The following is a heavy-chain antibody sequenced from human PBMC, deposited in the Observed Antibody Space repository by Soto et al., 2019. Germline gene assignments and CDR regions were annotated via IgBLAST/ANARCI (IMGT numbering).Heavy chain of an antibody. V-gene: IGHV3-30-3*01. CDR3: ARGEGGTDY. D-gene: IGHD1-26*01. Sequence: QVQLVESGGGVVQPGRSLRLSCAASGFTFSSYAMHWVRQAPGKGLEWVAVISYDGSNKYYADSVKGRFTISGDNSKNTLYLQMNSLRAEDTAVYYCARGEGGTDYWGQGTLVTVSS. CDR2: ISYDGSNK. J-gene: IGHJ4*02. CDR1: GFTFSSYA.